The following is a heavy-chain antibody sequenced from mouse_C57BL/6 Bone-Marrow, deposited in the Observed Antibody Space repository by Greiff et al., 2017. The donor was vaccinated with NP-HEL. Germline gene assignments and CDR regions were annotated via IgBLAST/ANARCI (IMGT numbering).Heavy chain of an antibody. CDR1: GYTFTDYY. Sequence: VQLQQSGPELVKPGASVKISCKASGYTFTDYYMNWVKQSHGKSLEWIGDINPNNGGTSYNQKFKGKATLTVDKSSSTAYMELRSLTSEDSAVYYCARCDSGARDYWGQGTSVTVSS. CDR2: INPNNGGT. V-gene: IGHV1-26*01. J-gene: IGHJ4*01. CDR3: ARCDSGARDY. D-gene: IGHD2-4*01.